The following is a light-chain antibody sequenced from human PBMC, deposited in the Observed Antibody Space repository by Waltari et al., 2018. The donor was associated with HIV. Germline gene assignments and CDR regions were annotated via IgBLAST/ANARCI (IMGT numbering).Light chain of an antibody. CDR2: TIS. Sequence: QPVLTQPPSVSGAPGQRVTIPCNGTRPNIGSCYHVHWYQHFPGAAPQVLIYTISHRPSRVPDRFSGSKSGSSASLAISGLQAEDEADYYCQSYDSSLSGSVFGGGTKLTVL. J-gene: IGLJ2*01. V-gene: IGLV1-40*01. CDR1: RPNIGSCYH. CDR3: QSYDSSLSGSV.